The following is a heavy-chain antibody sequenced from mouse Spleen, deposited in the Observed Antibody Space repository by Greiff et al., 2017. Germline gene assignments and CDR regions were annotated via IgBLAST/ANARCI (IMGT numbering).Heavy chain of an antibody. D-gene: IGHD2-2*01. CDR1: GFTFSSYA. Sequence: EVKLMESGGGLVKPGGSLKLSCAASGFTFSSYAMSWVRQTPEKRLEWVATISSGGSYTYYPDSVKGRFTISRDKANNTLYLQMSSLKSEDTAMYYCGRRDGYAGDAMGYWGQGNSATVSS. V-gene: IGHV5-9-1*01. CDR3: GRRDGYAGDAMGY. J-gene: IGHJ4*01. CDR2: ISSGGSYT.